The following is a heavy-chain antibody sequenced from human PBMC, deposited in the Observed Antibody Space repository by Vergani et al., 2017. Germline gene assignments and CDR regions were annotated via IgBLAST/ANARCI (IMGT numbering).Heavy chain of an antibody. J-gene: IGHJ4*02. V-gene: IGHV1-69*13. CDR1: GYTLTELS. D-gene: IGHD3-3*01. Sequence: QVQLVQSGAEVKKPGASVKVSCKVSGYTLTELSMHWVRQAPGKGLEWMGGIIPIFGTANYAQKFQGRVTITADKSTSTAYMELSSLRSEDTAVYYCARAGYDFWSGYYGAYWGQGTLVTVSS. CDR3: ARAGYDFWSGYYGAY. CDR2: IIPIFGTA.